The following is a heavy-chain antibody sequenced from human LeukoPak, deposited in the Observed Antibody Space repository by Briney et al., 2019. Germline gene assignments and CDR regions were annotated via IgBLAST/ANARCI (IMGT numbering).Heavy chain of an antibody. Sequence: ASVKVSCKASGGTFSSYAISWVRQAPGQGLEWMGWINPNSGGTNYAQKFQGRVTMTRDTSISTAYMELSRLRSDDTAVYYCAVLPFWSGYYTGIPARPWGQGTLVTVSS. V-gene: IGHV1-2*02. D-gene: IGHD3-3*01. CDR3: AVLPFWSGYYTGIPARP. J-gene: IGHJ5*02. CDR1: GGTFSSYA. CDR2: INPNSGGT.